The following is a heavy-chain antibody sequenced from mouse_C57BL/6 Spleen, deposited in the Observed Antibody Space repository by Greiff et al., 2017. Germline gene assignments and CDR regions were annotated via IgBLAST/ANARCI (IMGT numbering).Heavy chain of an antibody. V-gene: IGHV1-82*01. J-gene: IGHJ2*01. CDR3: ARSNWGRRAY. D-gene: IGHD4-1*01. CDR2: IYPGDGDT. CDR1: GYAFSSSW. Sequence: QVQLQQPGPELVKPGASVKISCKASGYAFSSSWMNWVKQRPGRGLEWIGRIYPGDGDTNYNGKFKGKATLTADKSSSTAYMQLSSLTSEDSAVYFCARSNWGRRAYWGQGSTLTVSA.